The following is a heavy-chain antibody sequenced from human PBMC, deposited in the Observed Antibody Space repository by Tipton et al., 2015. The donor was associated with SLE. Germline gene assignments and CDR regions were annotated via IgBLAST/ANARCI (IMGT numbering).Heavy chain of an antibody. CDR3: AREPVYYYYYMDV. CDR1: GGSFSDYY. V-gene: IGHV4-34*01. J-gene: IGHJ6*03. CDR2: INHSGST. Sequence: LRLSCAVYGGSFSDYYWNWVRPAPGKGVEWVGEINHSGSTNDNPSLRSRVIMSLDTSKNQFSLKLRSVTAADAAVYYCAREPVYYYYYMDVWGKGTTVTVSS.